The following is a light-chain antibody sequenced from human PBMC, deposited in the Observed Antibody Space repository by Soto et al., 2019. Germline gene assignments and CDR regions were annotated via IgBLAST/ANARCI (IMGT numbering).Light chain of an antibody. CDR3: ETWDSNTRV. CDR2: LEGSGSY. V-gene: IGLV4-60*03. CDR1: SGHSSYI. Sequence: QLVLTQSSSASASPGSSVKLTCTLSSGHSSYIIAWHQQQPGKAPRYLMKLEGSGSYNKGGGVPDRFSGSSSGADRYLTISNLQSEDEADYYCETWDSNTRVFGGGTKLTVL. J-gene: IGLJ3*02.